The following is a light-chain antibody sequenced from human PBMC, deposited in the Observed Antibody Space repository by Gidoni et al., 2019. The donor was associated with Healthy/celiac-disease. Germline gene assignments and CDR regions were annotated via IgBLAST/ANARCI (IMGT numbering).Light chain of an antibody. CDR2: WAS. CDR3: QQYYSIPRT. Sequence: DVVMTQSPDSLAVSLGERATINCKSSQSVLYSSNNKNYLAWYQQKPRQPPKLLIYWASTRESGVPDRFSGSGSGTDFTLTISSLQAEDVAVYYCQQYYSIPRTFXQXTKVEIK. V-gene: IGKV4-1*01. CDR1: QSVLYSSNNKNY. J-gene: IGKJ1*01.